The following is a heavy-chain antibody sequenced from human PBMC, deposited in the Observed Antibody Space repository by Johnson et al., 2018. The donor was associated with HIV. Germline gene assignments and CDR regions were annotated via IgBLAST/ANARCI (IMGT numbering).Heavy chain of an antibody. V-gene: IGHV3-11*04. Sequence: QVQLVESGGGLVKPGGSLRLSCVASGFTFSDYYMTWVRQAPGKGLEWVSYISSSGSTIYSADSVKGRFTISRDNAKNSLYLQMNSLRAEDTAVYYCAKELAADVVDAFDIWGQGTMVTVS. D-gene: IGHD6-13*01. J-gene: IGHJ3*02. CDR1: GFTFSDYY. CDR3: AKELAADVVDAFDI. CDR2: ISSSGSTI.